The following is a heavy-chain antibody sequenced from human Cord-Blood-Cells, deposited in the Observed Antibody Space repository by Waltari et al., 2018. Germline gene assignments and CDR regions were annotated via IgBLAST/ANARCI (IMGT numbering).Heavy chain of an antibody. J-gene: IGHJ6*02. CDR1: GSTLTELS. V-gene: IGHV1-24*01. CDR2: FDPEDGET. D-gene: IGHD4-4*01. CDR3: ATDHPYSNYYYYYGMDV. Sequence: QVQLVQSGAEVKKPGASVKVSCKVSGSTLTELSMQWVRSAPGKGLEWMGGFDPEDGETIYAQKFQGRVTMTEDTSTDTAYMELSSLRSEDTAVYYCATDHPYSNYYYYYGMDVWGQGTTVTVSS.